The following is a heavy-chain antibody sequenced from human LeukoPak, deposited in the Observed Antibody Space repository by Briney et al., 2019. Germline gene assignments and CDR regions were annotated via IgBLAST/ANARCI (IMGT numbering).Heavy chain of an antibody. CDR2: INHSGST. CDR1: GGSFSGYY. J-gene: IGHJ5*02. V-gene: IGHV4-34*01. CDR3: ATYIVGANQA. Sequence: SETLSLTCAVYGGSFSGYYWSWIRQPPGKGLEWIGEINHSGSTNYNPSLKSRVTISVDTSKNQFSLKLSSVTAADTAVYYCATYIVGANQAWGQGTLVTVSS. D-gene: IGHD1-26*01.